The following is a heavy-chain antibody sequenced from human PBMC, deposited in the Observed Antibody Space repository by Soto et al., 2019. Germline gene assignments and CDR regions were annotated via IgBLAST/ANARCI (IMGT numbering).Heavy chain of an antibody. D-gene: IGHD3-10*01. CDR2: IFSGGNT. V-gene: IGHV3-66*01. J-gene: IGHJ6*02. Sequence: GGFLRLSCAASGFTVSGNCRSWVRQAPGKGLEWVSVIFSGGNTYYADSVKGRFTVSRDSSKNTLYLQMNSLRDEDTAVYYCALEGSNYGMDVWGQGTTVTVSS. CDR1: GFTVSGNC. CDR3: ALEGSNYGMDV.